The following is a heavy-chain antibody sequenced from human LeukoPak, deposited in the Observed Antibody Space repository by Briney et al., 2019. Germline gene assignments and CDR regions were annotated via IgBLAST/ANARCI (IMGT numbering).Heavy chain of an antibody. J-gene: IGHJ6*03. CDR1: GGSLSSYY. V-gene: IGHV4-59*01. CDR2: IYYSGST. D-gene: IGHD2-2*01. CDR3: ARVVGTAGKDCSSTSCYGRDYYYYMDV. Sequence: PSETLSLTCTVSGGSLSSYYWSWIRQPPGKGLEWIGYIYYSGSTNYNPSLKSRVTISVDTSKNQFSLKLSSVTAADTAVYYCARVVGTAGKDCSSTSCYGRDYYYYMDVWGKGTTVTISS.